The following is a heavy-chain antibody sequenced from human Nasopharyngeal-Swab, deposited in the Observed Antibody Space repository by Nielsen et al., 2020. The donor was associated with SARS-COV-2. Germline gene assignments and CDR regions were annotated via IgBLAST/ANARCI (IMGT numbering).Heavy chain of an antibody. D-gene: IGHD6-19*01. CDR1: GFTFSSYA. CDR2: ISGSGGST. V-gene: IGHV3-23*01. CDR3: AKGRWTYSSGWRDY. J-gene: IGHJ4*02. Sequence: GESLKISCAASGFTFSSYAMSWVRQAPGKGLEWVSAISGSGGSTYYADSVKGRFTISRDNSKNTLYLQMNSLRAEDTAVYYCAKGRWTYSSGWRDYWGQGTLVTVSS.